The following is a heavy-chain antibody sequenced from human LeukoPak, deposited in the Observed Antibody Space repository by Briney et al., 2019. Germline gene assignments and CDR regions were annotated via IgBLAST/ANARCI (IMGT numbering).Heavy chain of an antibody. Sequence: PSETLSLTCTVSGGSISSSYYWSWIRQPPGKGLEWIGEINHSGSTNYNPSLKSRVTISVDTSKNQFSLKLSSVTAADTAVYYCARAASSARWLQLGYWGQGTLVTVSS. J-gene: IGHJ4*02. V-gene: IGHV4-34*01. D-gene: IGHD5-24*01. CDR3: ARAASSARWLQLGY. CDR1: GGSISSSYY. CDR2: INHSGST.